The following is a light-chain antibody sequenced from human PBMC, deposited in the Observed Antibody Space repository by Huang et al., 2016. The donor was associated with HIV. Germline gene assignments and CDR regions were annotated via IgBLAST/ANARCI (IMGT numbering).Light chain of an antibody. Sequence: DIQMTQSPSTLSAFVGDRVPITCRASQNINTWLAWYQQEPGKAPKLLIYKASILEMGVRSMFSGSGSGTEFTLTISSLQPDDFATYYCQQYSSLWTFGQGTKVEIK. CDR1: QNINTW. CDR2: KAS. V-gene: IGKV1-5*03. CDR3: QQYSSLWT. J-gene: IGKJ1*01.